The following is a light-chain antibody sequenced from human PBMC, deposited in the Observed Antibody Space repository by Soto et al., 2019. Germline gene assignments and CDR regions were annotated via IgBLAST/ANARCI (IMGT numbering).Light chain of an antibody. CDR3: SSYTSSSTPRYV. J-gene: IGLJ1*01. CDR1: SSDVGGYNY. Sequence: QSALTHPASVSGSPGQSITISCTGTSSDVGGYNYVSWYQQHPGKAPKLMIYDVSNRPSGVSNRSSGSKSGNTASLTISGLQAEDEADYYCSSYTSSSTPRYVFGTGTKVTVL. CDR2: DVS. V-gene: IGLV2-14*01.